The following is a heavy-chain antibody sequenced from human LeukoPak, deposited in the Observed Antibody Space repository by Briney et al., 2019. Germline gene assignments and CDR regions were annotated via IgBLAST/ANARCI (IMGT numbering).Heavy chain of an antibody. J-gene: IGHJ4*02. V-gene: IGHV4-59*08. CDR3: ARHLGTSFDS. CDR2: IYYSGST. Sequence: ASETLSLTCAVYGGSFSGYYWSWIRQPPGKGLEWIGYIYYSGSTNYSPSLKSRVTLSVDMSKNQFSLRLNSVTAADTAVYYCARHLGTSFDSWGQGTLVTVSS. D-gene: IGHD2-8*01. CDR1: GGSFSGYY.